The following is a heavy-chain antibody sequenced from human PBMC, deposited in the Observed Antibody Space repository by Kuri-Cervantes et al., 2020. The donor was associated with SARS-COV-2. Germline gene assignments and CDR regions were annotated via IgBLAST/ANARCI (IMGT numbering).Heavy chain of an antibody. D-gene: IGHD6-13*01. Sequence: SCAASGFTFSSYAMHWVRQAPGKGLEWVAVISYDGSNKYYADSVKGRFTISRDNSKNTLYLQMNSLRAEDTAVYYCASRYSSSWYAVDYWGQGTLVTVSS. CDR2: ISYDGSNK. V-gene: IGHV3-30-3*01. CDR1: GFTFSSYA. J-gene: IGHJ4*02. CDR3: ASRYSSSWYAVDY.